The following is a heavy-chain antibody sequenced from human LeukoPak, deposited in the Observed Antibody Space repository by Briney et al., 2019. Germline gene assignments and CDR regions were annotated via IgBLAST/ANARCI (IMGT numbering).Heavy chain of an antibody. D-gene: IGHD2-15*01. CDR3: AKNGDRGAYCTGGTCYPYFYYYMDV. CDR2: IRHDGSNK. V-gene: IGHV3-30*02. Sequence: GGSLRLSCAASGFTFSSYGIHWVRQAPGKGLEWVAFIRHDGSNKYYADSVKGRFTISRDNSKSTLYLQMNSLRAEDTAIYYCAKNGDRGAYCTGGTCYPYFYYYMDVWGKGTTVTI. J-gene: IGHJ6*03. CDR1: GFTFSSYG.